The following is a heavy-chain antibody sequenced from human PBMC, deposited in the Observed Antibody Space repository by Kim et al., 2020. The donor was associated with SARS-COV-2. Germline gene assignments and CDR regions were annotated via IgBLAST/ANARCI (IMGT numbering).Heavy chain of an antibody. CDR1: GGSFSGYY. V-gene: IGHV4-34*01. Sequence: SETLSLTCAVYGGSFSGYYWSWIRQPPGKGLEWIGEINHSGSTNYNPSLKSRVTISVDTSKNQFSLKLSSVTAADTAVYYCARGQREYYGSGSGYWGQGTLVTVSS. D-gene: IGHD3-10*01. J-gene: IGHJ4*02. CDR3: ARGQREYYGSGSGY. CDR2: INHSGST.